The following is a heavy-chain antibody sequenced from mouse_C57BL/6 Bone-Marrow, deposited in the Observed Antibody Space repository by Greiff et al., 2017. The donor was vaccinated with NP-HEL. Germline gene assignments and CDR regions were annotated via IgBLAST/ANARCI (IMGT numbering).Heavy chain of an antibody. CDR3: ARSGGIYDRYFDV. D-gene: IGHD2-12*01. Sequence: VQLQQSGAELVKPGASVKISCKASGYTFTDYYINWVKQRPGQGLEWIGKIGPGSGSTYYNEKFKGKATLTADKSSSTAYMQLSSLTSDDSAVYFCARSGGIYDRYFDVWGTGTTVTVSS. J-gene: IGHJ1*03. CDR1: GYTFTDYY. V-gene: IGHV1-77*01. CDR2: IGPGSGST.